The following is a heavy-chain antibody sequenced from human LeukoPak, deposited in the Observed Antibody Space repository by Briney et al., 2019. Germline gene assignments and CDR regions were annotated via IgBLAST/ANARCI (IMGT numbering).Heavy chain of an antibody. CDR2: IHYTGSS. CDR1: GGSISSSSYY. D-gene: IGHD3-22*01. V-gene: IGHV4-39*01. CDR3: ARSDYSYDSSGYYYYFDH. Sequence: PSETLSLTCTVSGGSISSSSYYWGWIRQPPGKGLEWIGTIHYTGSSYYNPSLRSRVTQSVDTSKNQFALKLSSVTAADTAVYYCARSDYSYDSSGYYYYFDHWGQGTLVAVSS. J-gene: IGHJ4*02.